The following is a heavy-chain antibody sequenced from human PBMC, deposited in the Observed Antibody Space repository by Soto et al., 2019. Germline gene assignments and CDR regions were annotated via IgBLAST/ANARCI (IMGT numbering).Heavy chain of an antibody. CDR1: GFIFSNYA. CDR2: IWFDGSYE. Sequence: QVQLVESGGGVVQPGRSLRLSCEASGFIFSNYAMHWVRQAHGQVLEGVALIWFDGSYENYAESVKGRFTISRDNSKNTLYFQINSRRVEDTAVYFCARGTGSGSFLIDYWGQGTLVTVSS. V-gene: IGHV3-33*01. J-gene: IGHJ4*02. D-gene: IGHD3-10*01. CDR3: ARGTGSGSFLIDY.